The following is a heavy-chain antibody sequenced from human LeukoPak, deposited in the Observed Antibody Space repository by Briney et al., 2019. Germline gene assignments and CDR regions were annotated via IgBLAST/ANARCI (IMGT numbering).Heavy chain of an antibody. CDR3: AKGTSSSCYSAPNY. CDR1: GFTFSSYA. Sequence: GGSLRLSCAGSGFTFSSYAMNWVRQAPGKGLEWVSAICSNDNNTYYANSVKGRFTISRDNSKNTLSLQLNSLRAEDTAVYYCAKGTSSSCYSAPNYWGQGTLVTVSS. CDR2: ICSNDNNT. J-gene: IGHJ4*02. D-gene: IGHD2-15*01. V-gene: IGHV3-23*01.